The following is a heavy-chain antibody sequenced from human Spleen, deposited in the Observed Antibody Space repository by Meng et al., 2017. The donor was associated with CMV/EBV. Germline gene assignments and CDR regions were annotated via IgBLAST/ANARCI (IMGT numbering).Heavy chain of an antibody. V-gene: IGHV4-4*07. J-gene: IGHJ4*02. D-gene: IGHD6-6*01. CDR2: IYTSGST. CDR3: ARAGDSSSSHFDY. CDR1: GGSISIDY. Sequence: QGQLQESGPGLVKLSGTSSPTCTVSGGSISIDYWSWIRQPAGKGLEWIGRIYTSGSTNYNPSLKSRVTISVDTSKNQFSLKLSSVTAADTAVYYCARAGDSSSSHFDYWGQGTLVTVSS.